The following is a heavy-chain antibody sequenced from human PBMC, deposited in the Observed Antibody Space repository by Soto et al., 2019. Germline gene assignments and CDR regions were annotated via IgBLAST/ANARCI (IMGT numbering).Heavy chain of an antibody. Sequence: GGSLRLSCAASGFTFSSYWMHWVRQAPGKGLVWVSRINSDGSSTSYADSVKGRFTISRDNAKNTLYLQMNSLRAEDTAVYYCASSVGQLDSYFDYWGQGTLVTVSS. V-gene: IGHV3-74*01. CDR2: INSDGSST. CDR1: GFTFSSYW. J-gene: IGHJ4*02. D-gene: IGHD2-2*01. CDR3: ASSVGQLDSYFDY.